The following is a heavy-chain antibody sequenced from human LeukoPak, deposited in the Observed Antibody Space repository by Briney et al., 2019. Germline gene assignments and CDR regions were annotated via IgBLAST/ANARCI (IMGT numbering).Heavy chain of an antibody. Sequence: GRSLRLSCTASGFTFGDYAMSWFRQAPGKGLEWVGFIRSKDYGGTIEYAASVKGRFTISRDDSRSIAYLQMNSLKIEDTAVYYCTTDLGGDIPNWGQGTLVTVSS. J-gene: IGHJ4*02. V-gene: IGHV3-49*03. D-gene: IGHD2-21*02. CDR2: IRSKDYGGTI. CDR3: TTDLGGDIPN. CDR1: GFTFGDYA.